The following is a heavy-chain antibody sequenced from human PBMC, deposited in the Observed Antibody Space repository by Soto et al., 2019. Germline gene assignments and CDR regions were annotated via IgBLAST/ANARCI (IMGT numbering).Heavy chain of an antibody. J-gene: IGHJ6*02. CDR3: AKVSGYSYGYYYYGMDV. V-gene: IGHV3-23*01. Sequence: EEQLLESGGGLVQPGGSLRLSCAASGFTFSSYAMSWVRQAPGKGLEWVSAISGSGGSTYYADSVKGRFTISRDNSKNTLYLQMNSLRAEDTAVYYCAKVSGYSYGYYYYGMDVWGQGTTVTVSS. CDR1: GFTFSSYA. CDR2: ISGSGGST. D-gene: IGHD5-18*01.